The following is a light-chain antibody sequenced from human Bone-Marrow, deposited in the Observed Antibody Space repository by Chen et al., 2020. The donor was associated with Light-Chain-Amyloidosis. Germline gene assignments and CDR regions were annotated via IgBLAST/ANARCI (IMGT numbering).Light chain of an antibody. Sequence: SYVLTQPPSVSVAPGKTARITCGGNNIGIKSVHWYQQKPGQAPVLVIYYDSDRPSGIPERFSGSNSGNTATLTISRVEAGDEADYYCQVWDSSSDHHVVFGGGTKLTVL. CDR3: QVWDSSSDHHVV. V-gene: IGLV3-21*04. J-gene: IGLJ2*01. CDR1: NIGIKS. CDR2: YDS.